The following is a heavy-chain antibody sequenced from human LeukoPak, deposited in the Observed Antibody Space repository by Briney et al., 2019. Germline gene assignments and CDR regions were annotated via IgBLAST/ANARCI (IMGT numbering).Heavy chain of an antibody. CDR2: IYYSGTT. CDR3: ARDQGAVAGIDP. Sequence: PSETLSLTCTVSGGSISSYYWSWIRQTPGKGLEWIGSIYYSGTTYYNPSLEGRVTISIDTSKNQFTVKLTSVTAADTAVYYCARDQGAVAGIDPWGQGTLVTVSS. V-gene: IGHV4-59*12. J-gene: IGHJ5*02. D-gene: IGHD6-19*01. CDR1: GGSISSYY.